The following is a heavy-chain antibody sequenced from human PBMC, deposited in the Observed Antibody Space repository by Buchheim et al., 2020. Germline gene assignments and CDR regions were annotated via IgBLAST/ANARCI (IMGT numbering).Heavy chain of an antibody. CDR3: AREAGYSSGYFDY. D-gene: IGHD6-19*01. J-gene: IGHJ4*02. CDR1: GFTFSSYA. Sequence: VQLVESGGGVVQPGRSLRLSCAASGFTFSSYAMHWVRQAPGKGLEWVAVISYDGSNKYYADSVKGRFTISRDNSKNTLYLQMYSLRAEDTAVYYCAREAGYSSGYFDYGGQGTL. V-gene: IGHV3-30*04. CDR2: ISYDGSNK.